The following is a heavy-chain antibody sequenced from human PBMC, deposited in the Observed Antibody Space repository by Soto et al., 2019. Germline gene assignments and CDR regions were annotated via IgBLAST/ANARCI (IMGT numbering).Heavy chain of an antibody. CDR1: GFTFSSYG. CDR2: ISYDGSNK. D-gene: IGHD3-22*01. CDR3: AKDLSYYYDSSGYSAFDY. J-gene: IGHJ4*02. V-gene: IGHV3-30*18. Sequence: QVQLVESGGGVVQPGRSLRLSCAASGFTFSSYGMHWVRQAPGKGLEWVAVISYDGSNKYYADSVKGRFTISRDNSKNTLYLQMNSLRAEDTAVYYCAKDLSYYYDSSGYSAFDYWGQGTLVTVSS.